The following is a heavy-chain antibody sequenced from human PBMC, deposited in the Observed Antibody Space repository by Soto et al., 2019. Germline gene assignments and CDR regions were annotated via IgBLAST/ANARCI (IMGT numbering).Heavy chain of an antibody. CDR2: INHSGIT. Sequence: QVQLQQWGAGLLKPSETLSLTCAVYSGSFSGYYWSWIRQPPGEGLEWIGEINHSGITKYNPSLKRRVTISVDPSKTQFSLKLTSVTAADTAVYYCARADPYYFDNWGQGTLVTVSS. CDR3: ARADPYYFDN. V-gene: IGHV4-34*01. CDR1: SGSFSGYY. J-gene: IGHJ4*02.